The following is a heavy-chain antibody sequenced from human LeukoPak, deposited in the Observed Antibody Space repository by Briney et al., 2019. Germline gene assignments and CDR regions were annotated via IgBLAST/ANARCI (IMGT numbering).Heavy chain of an antibody. D-gene: IGHD5-18*01. V-gene: IGHV3-30*04. CDR3: ANVRYKYGKDY. J-gene: IGHJ4*02. CDR2: ISYDGSDN. CDR1: GFTFSNYA. Sequence: PGRSLRLSCVASGFTFSNYAIHWVRQAPGKGLEWVAVISYDGSDNYYADSVKGRFTISRDNSKNTLYLQMNSLRAEDTAVYYCANVRYKYGKDYWGQGTLVTVSS.